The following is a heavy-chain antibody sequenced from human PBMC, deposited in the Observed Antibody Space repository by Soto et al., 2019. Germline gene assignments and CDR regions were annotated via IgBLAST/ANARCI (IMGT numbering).Heavy chain of an antibody. D-gene: IGHD6-19*01. V-gene: IGHV3-30-3*01. CDR2: ISYAGSNK. CDR1: GFTFSSYA. Sequence: QVQLVESGGGVVQPGRSLRLSCAASGFTFSSYAMHSVRQAPGKGLEWVAVISYAGSNKYYADSVKGRFTISRDNSKNTLYLQMNGLRSEDTAVYYCAKDRVVAGIGEFDYWGQGTLVTVSS. CDR3: AKDRVVAGIGEFDY. J-gene: IGHJ4*02.